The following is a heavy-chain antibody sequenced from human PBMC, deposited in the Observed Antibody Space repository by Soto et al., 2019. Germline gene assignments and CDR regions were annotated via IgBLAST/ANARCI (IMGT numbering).Heavy chain of an antibody. CDR1: GGTFSSYA. Sequence: SVKVSCKASGGTFSSYAICWVRQAPGQGLEWMGGIIPIFGTANYAQKFQGRVTITADESTSTAYMELSSLRSEDTAVYYCARPQTYYYDSSGYYGFDYWGQGTLVTVSS. J-gene: IGHJ4*02. CDR2: IIPIFGTA. CDR3: ARPQTYYYDSSGYYGFDY. D-gene: IGHD3-22*01. V-gene: IGHV1-69*13.